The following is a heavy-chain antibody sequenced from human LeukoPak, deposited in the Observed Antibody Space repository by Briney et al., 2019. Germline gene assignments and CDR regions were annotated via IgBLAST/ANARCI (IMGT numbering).Heavy chain of an antibody. CDR3: ARHRSGGSQDDAFDI. J-gene: IGHJ3*02. Sequence: GGSLRLSCAASGFTFDDYGMSWVRQAPGKGLEWVADIKEDGSEKYYGDSVKGRFTISRQNAKNSLFLQMNSLRVEDTAVYYCARHRSGGSQDDAFDIWGQGTMVTVSS. D-gene: IGHD2-15*01. CDR2: IKEDGSEK. CDR1: GFTFDDYG. V-gene: IGHV3-7*01.